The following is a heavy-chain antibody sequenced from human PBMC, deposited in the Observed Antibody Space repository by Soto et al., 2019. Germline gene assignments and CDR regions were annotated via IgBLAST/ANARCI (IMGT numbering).Heavy chain of an antibody. CDR2: IYYSGIT. D-gene: IGHD6-19*01. J-gene: IGHJ4*02. V-gene: IGHV4-39*01. CDR3: ARLRVTVAGFVAY. CDR1: GGSIGSPTHY. Sequence: SETMSLTCTVSGGSIGSPTHYWGWIRQPSGKGLEWIGTIYYSGITYYYPSLQSRVSMSVDTSKNQFSLRLASVTAADTALYYCARLRVTVAGFVAYWGQGTLVTVSS.